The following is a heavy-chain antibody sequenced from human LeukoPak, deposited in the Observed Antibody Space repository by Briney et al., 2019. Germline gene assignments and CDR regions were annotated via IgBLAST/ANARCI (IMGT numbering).Heavy chain of an antibody. CDR1: GGSFSGYY. J-gene: IGHJ4*02. V-gene: IGHV4-34*01. D-gene: IGHD4-17*01. Sequence: SETLSLTCAVYGGSFSGYYWSWIRQPPGKGLECIGEINHSGSTNYNPSLKSRVTISVDTSKNQFSLELSSVTAADAAVYYCARGQGGDFDYWGQGTLVTVSS. CDR3: ARGQGGDFDY. CDR2: INHSGST.